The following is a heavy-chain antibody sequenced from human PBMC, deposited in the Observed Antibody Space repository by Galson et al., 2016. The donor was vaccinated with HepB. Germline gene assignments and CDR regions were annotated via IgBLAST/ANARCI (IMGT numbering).Heavy chain of an antibody. J-gene: IGHJ4*02. CDR1: GFTLSSSA. CDR2: IWYDGSNK. CDR3: ARDCSGGACYYFDY. V-gene: IGHV3-33*08. Sequence: SLRLSCAASGFTLSSSAMSWVRQAPGKGLEWVAAIWYDGSNKYYPDSVKGRFTVSRDNSRNTVHLQMNSLRVEDTAVYYCARDCSGGACYYFDYWGQGSLVTVSS. D-gene: IGHD2-15*01.